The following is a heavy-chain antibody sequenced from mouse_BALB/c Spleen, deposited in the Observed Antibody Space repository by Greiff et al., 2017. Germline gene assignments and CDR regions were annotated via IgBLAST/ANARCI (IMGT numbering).Heavy chain of an antibody. CDR3: ARGGVSFDY. CDR2: ISSGGST. CDR1: GFTFSSYA. Sequence: EVMLVESGGSLVKPGGSLKLSCAASGFTFSSYAMSWVRQTPEKRLEWVASISSGGSTYYPDSVKGRFTISRDNARNILYLQMSSLRSEDTAMYYCARGGVSFDYWGQGTTLTVSS. V-gene: IGHV5-6-5*01. D-gene: IGHD6-2*01. J-gene: IGHJ2*01.